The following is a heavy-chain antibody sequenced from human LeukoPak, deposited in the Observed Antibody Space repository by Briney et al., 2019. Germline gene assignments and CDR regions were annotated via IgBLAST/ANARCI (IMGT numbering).Heavy chain of an antibody. CDR1: GGSFSGYY. CDR2: INHSGST. D-gene: IGHD2-15*01. J-gene: IGHJ5*02. CDR3: ARGIVVVVAATPYNWFDP. V-gene: IGHV4-34*01. Sequence: SETLSLTCAVYGGSFSGYYWSWIRQPPGKRLEWIGEINHSGSTNYNPSLKSRVTISVDTSKNQFSLKLSSVTAADTAVYYCARGIVVVVAATPYNWFDPWGQGTLVTVSS.